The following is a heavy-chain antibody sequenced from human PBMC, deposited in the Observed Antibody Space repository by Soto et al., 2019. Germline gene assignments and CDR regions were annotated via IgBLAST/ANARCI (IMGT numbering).Heavy chain of an antibody. Sequence: SETLSLTCAVSGGSISSGGYSWSWIRQPPGKGLEWIGYIYHSGSTYYKPSLKSRVTISVDTSKNQFSLKLSSVTAADTAVYYCARVVSVDYYYGLDVWGQGTTVTVSS. CDR3: ARVVSVDYYYGLDV. V-gene: IGHV4-30-2*05. J-gene: IGHJ6*02. CDR2: IYHSGST. CDR1: GGSISSGGYS. D-gene: IGHD1-20*01.